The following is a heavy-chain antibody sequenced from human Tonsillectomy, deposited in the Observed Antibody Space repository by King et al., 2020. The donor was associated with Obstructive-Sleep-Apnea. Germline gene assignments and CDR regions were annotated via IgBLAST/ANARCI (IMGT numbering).Heavy chain of an antibody. V-gene: IGHV3-49*03. J-gene: IGHJ4*02. D-gene: IGHD6-19*01. CDR3: NRIGSGWSFDY. CDR2: LRTKVYGGTT. Sequence: VQLVESGGGLVHPGRSLRLSCTASGFTFADYAMTWFRQAPGTGLEWVGSLRTKVYGGTTEYAAPVKGRFTISKNDSKNIAYLQMNSLKTEDTAVYYCNRIGSGWSFDYWGQGTLVTVSS. CDR1: GFTFADYA.